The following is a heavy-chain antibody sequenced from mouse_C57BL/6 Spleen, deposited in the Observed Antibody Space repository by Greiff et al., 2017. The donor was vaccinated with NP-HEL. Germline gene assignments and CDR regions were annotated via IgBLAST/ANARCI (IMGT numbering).Heavy chain of an antibody. D-gene: IGHD2-14*01. CDR3: ARGYYYRGWYFDV. CDR1: GYTFTSYW. V-gene: IGHV1-64*01. Sequence: QVQLQQPGAELVKPGASVKLSCKASGYTFTSYWMHWVKQRPGQGLEWIGMIHPNSGSTNYNEKFKSKATLTVDKSSSTAYMQLSSLASEDSAVYYCARGYYYRGWYFDVWGTGTTVTVSS. CDR2: IHPNSGST. J-gene: IGHJ1*03.